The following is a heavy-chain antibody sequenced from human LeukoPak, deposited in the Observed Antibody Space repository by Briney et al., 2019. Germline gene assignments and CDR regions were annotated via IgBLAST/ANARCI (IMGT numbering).Heavy chain of an antibody. CDR1: GYTFTSYD. D-gene: IGHD3-22*01. V-gene: IGHV1-8*01. J-gene: IGHJ4*02. CDR2: MNPNSGNT. CDR3: ARGGYYDSSGYGIMPLS. Sequence: ASVKVSCKASGYTFTSYDINWVRQATGQGLEWMGWMNPNSGNTGYAQKFQGRVTMTRNTSISTAYMELSSLRSEDTAVYYCARGGYYDSSGYGIMPLSWGQGTLVTVSS.